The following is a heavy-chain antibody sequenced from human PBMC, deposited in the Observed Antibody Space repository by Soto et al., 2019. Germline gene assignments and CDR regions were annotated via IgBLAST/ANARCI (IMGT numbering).Heavy chain of an antibody. CDR2: INSDGSST. CDR3: ARGFVGLPDYGGNSAPF. V-gene: IGHV3-74*01. Sequence: QPGGSLRLSCAASGFTFSSYWMHWVRQAPGKGLVWVSRINSDGSSTSYADSVKGRFTISRDNAKNTLYLQMNSLRAEDTAVYYCARGFVGLPDYGGNSAPFWGQGTLVTVSS. CDR1: GFTFSSYW. D-gene: IGHD4-17*01. J-gene: IGHJ4*02.